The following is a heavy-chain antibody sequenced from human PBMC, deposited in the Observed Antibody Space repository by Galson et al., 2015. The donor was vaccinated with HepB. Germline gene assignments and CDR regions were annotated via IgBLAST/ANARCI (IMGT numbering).Heavy chain of an antibody. J-gene: IGHJ5*02. Sequence: SVKVSCKASGYTFTSYYMHWVRQAPGQGLEWMGIINPSGGSTSYAQKFQGRVTMTRDTSTSTVYMELSSLRSEDTAVYYCARDWLTLNSSSWYWFDPWGQGTLVTVSS. V-gene: IGHV1-46*01. D-gene: IGHD6-13*01. CDR3: ARDWLTLNSSSWYWFDP. CDR2: INPSGGST. CDR1: GYTFTSYY.